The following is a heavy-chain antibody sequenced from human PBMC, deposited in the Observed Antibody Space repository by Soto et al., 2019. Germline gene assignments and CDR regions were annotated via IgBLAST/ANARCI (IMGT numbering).Heavy chain of an antibody. Sequence: SETLSLTCTVSGGSISSSSYYWSWIRQPPGKGLEWIGYIYYSGSTYYNPSLKSRVTISVDTSKNQFSLKLSSVTAADTAVYYCARDGGDYVWGSSFDYWGQGTLVT. CDR2: IYYSGST. D-gene: IGHD3-16*01. V-gene: IGHV4-30-4*01. CDR1: GGSISSSSYY. J-gene: IGHJ4*02. CDR3: ARDGGDYVWGSSFDY.